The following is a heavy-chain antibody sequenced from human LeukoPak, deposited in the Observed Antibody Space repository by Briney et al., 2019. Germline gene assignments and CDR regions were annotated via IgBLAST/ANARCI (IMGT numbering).Heavy chain of an antibody. D-gene: IGHD2-2*01. Sequence: ASVKVSCKASGYTFTSYDINWVRQATGQGLEWMRWMNPNSGNTGYAQKFQGRVTITRNTSISTAYMELSSLRSEDTAVYYCARGYCTSTSCRGGWFDPWGQGTLVTVSS. V-gene: IGHV1-8*01. CDR3: ARGYCTSTSCRGGWFDP. CDR2: MNPNSGNT. CDR1: GYTFTSYD. J-gene: IGHJ5*02.